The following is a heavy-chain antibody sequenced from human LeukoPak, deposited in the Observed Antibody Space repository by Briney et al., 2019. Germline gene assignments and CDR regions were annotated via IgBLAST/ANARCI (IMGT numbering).Heavy chain of an antibody. Sequence: GASVKVSRKASGYTFTSYDINWVRQATGQGLEWMGWMNPNSGNTGYAQKFQGRVTMTRNTSISTAYMELSSLRSEDTAVYYCGREMATKAYVIDYWGQGTLVTVSS. J-gene: IGHJ4*02. V-gene: IGHV1-8*01. CDR1: GYTFTSYD. CDR2: MNPNSGNT. CDR3: GREMATKAYVIDY. D-gene: IGHD5-24*01.